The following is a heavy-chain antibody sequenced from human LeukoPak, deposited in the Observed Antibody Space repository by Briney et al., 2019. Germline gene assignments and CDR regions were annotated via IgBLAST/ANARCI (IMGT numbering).Heavy chain of an antibody. D-gene: IGHD3-10*01. CDR2: INPNSGGT. V-gene: IGHV1-2*02. J-gene: IGHJ4*02. CDR3: ARSYYGSGSTFDY. Sequence: ASVKVSCKASGYTFTGSYMHWVRQAPGQGLEWMGWINPNSGGTNYAQKFQGRVTMTRDTSISTAYMELSRLRSDDTAVYYCARSYYGSGSTFDYWGQGTLVTVSS. CDR1: GYTFTGSY.